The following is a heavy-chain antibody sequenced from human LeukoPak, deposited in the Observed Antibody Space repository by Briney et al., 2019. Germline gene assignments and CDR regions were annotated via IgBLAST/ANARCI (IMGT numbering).Heavy chain of an antibody. D-gene: IGHD1-26*01. Sequence: QPGGSLRLSCAVSGLTFSSYWMSWVRQAPGKGLEWVANIKQDGSEKYYVDSVKGRFTISRDNAKNSLYLQMNSLRAEDTAVYYCARGYWQLGYWGQGTLVTVSS. CDR1: GLTFSSYW. V-gene: IGHV3-7*01. CDR3: ARGYWQLGY. J-gene: IGHJ4*02. CDR2: IKQDGSEK.